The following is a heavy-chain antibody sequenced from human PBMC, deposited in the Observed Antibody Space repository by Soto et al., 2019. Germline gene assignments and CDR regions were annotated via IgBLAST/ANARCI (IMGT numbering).Heavy chain of an antibody. CDR1: GGSIISGDYY. CDR2: IYYSGST. CDR3: ARARRYDSSGDQDAFDI. V-gene: IGHV4-30-4*02. Sequence: SDTVYLTCTVSGGSIISGDYYWSWIRQPPGKGLEWIGYIYYSGSTYYNPSLKSRVTISVDTSKNQFSRKLSSVTAADTAVYYCARARRYDSSGDQDAFDIWGQGTMVTVSS. D-gene: IGHD3-22*01. J-gene: IGHJ3*02.